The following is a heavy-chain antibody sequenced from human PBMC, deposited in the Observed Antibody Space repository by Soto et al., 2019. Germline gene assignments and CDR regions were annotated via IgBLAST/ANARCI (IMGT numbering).Heavy chain of an antibody. V-gene: IGHV3-30-3*01. CDR3: ARSRVRFLEWSGIEP. CDR1: GFTFSSYA. J-gene: IGHJ5*02. D-gene: IGHD3-3*01. CDR2: ISYDGSNK. Sequence: GGSLRLSCAASGFTFSSYAMHWVRQAPGKGLEWVAVISYDGSNKYYADSVKGRFTISRDNSKNTLYLQMNSLRAVDTVVYYCARSRVRFLEWSGIEPWGQGTLVTVSS.